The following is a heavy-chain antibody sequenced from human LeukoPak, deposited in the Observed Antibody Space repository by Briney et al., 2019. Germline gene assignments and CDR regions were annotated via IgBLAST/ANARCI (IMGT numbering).Heavy chain of an antibody. CDR3: TTVSYCTNGVCRYYYYYYGMDV. V-gene: IGHV3-23*01. CDR2: ISGSGGST. Sequence: PGGSLRLSCAASGFTFSSYAMSWVRQAPGKGLEWVSAISGSGGSTYYADSVKGRFTISRDNSKNTLYLQMNSLKTEDTAVYYCTTVSYCTNGVCRYYYYYYGMDVWGQGTTVTVSS. CDR1: GFTFSSYA. D-gene: IGHD2-8*01. J-gene: IGHJ6*02.